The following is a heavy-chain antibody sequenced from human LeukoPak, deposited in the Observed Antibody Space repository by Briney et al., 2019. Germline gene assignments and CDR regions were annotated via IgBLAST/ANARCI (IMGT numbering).Heavy chain of an antibody. CDR1: GGSISSSSYY. CDR3: ARSGWDYDILTGDYYYYMDV. D-gene: IGHD3-9*01. Sequence: SETLSLTCTVSGGSISSSSYYWGWIRQPPGKGLEWIGSIYYSGSTYYNPSLKSRVTISVDTSKNQFSLKLSSVTAADTAVYYCARSGWDYDILTGDYYYYMDVWGKGTTVTISS. CDR2: IYYSGST. J-gene: IGHJ6*03. V-gene: IGHV4-39*01.